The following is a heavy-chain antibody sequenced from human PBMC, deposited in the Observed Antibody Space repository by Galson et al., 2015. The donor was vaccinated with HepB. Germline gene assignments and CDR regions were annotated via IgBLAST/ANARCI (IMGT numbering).Heavy chain of an antibody. J-gene: IGHJ4*02. CDR1: GYTFTKYA. Sequence: SCKASGYTFTKYAMNWVRQAPGQGLEWMAWINTKTGNSRYAQGFTGRFVFSLDTSVSSAYLQINSLKAEDTAVYYCARGGEYGDYDENWGQGTLVTVSS. D-gene: IGHD5-12*01. V-gene: IGHV7-4-1*02. CDR2: INTKTGNS. CDR3: ARGGEYGDYDEN.